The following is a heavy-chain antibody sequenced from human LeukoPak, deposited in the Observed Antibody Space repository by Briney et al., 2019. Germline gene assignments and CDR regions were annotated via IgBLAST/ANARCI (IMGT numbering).Heavy chain of an antibody. CDR3: AKDDWNYVFDP. CDR1: GFTFSNYW. CDR2: LKQDGGEK. V-gene: IGHV3-7*03. D-gene: IGHD1-7*01. J-gene: IGHJ5*02. Sequence: GGSLRLSCAASGFTFSNYWMSWVRQAPGKGLEWVANLKQDGGEKYYVDSVKGRFTISRDNAKNSLYLQMNSLRAEDTAVYYCAKDDWNYVFDPWGQGTLVTVSS.